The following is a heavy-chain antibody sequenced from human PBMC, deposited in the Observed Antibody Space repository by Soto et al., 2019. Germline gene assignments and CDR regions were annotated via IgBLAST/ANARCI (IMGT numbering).Heavy chain of an antibody. CDR3: ARSGYNWNDIRFDS. V-gene: IGHV4-34*01. Sequence: SETLSLTCAVYGGSFSGYYWSWIRQPPGKGLEWIGEINHSGSTNYNPSLKSRVTISVDTSKNQFSLKLSSVTAADTAVYYCARSGYNWNDIRFDSWGQGTLVTVSS. CDR1: GGSFSGYY. D-gene: IGHD1-20*01. J-gene: IGHJ4*02. CDR2: INHSGST.